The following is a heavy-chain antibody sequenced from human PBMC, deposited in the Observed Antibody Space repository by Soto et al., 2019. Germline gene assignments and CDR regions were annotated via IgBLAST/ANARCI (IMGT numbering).Heavy chain of an antibody. CDR1: GFSLSTSGVG. CDR2: IYWDDDK. Sequence: QITLKESGPTLVKPTQTLTLTCTFSGFSLSTSGVGVGWIRQPPGKALEWLALIYWDDDKRYSPSLKSRLTITKDTSKNQVVLTMTNMDPVDTATYYCAPRVVGAYSVDYWGQGTLVTVSS. CDR3: APRVVGAYSVDY. V-gene: IGHV2-5*02. D-gene: IGHD1-26*01. J-gene: IGHJ4*02.